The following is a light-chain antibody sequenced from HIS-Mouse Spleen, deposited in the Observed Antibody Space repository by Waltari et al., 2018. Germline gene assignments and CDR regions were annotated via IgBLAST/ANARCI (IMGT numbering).Light chain of an antibody. J-gene: IGLJ1*01. Sequence: QSALTQPRSVSGSPGQSVTITCTGTSSDVGGYNYVSWYHQHPGQPPKLMSYDVSKRPSGVPDRFSGSKSGNTASLTISGLQAEDEADYYCCSYAGSYVFGTGTKVTVL. V-gene: IGLV2-11*01. CDR2: DVS. CDR3: CSYAGSYV. CDR1: SSDVGGYNY.